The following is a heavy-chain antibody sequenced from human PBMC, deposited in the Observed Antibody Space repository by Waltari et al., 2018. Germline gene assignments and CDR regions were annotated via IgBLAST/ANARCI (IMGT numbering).Heavy chain of an antibody. Sequence: QLQLQESGPGLVKPSETLSLTCTVSGGSISSSSYYWGWIRQPPGKGLEWIGSIYYSGSTYYNPSLNSRVTISVDTSKNQFSLKLSSVTAADTAVYYCARENLFDFWSGYQYFDYWGQGTLVTVSS. CDR1: GGSISSSSYY. CDR3: ARENLFDFWSGYQYFDY. J-gene: IGHJ4*02. CDR2: IYYSGST. D-gene: IGHD3-3*01. V-gene: IGHV4-39*07.